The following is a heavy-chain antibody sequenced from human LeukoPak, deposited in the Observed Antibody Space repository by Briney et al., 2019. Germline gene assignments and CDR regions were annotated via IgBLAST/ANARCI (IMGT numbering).Heavy chain of an antibody. CDR3: ARAPNYYYMDV. Sequence: GGSPRLSCAASGFTFSSYWMSWVRQAPGKGLEWVANIKQDGSEKYYVDSVKGRFTISRDNAKNSLYLQMNSLRAEDTAVYYCARAPNYYYMDVWGKGTTVTVSS. CDR2: IKQDGSEK. V-gene: IGHV3-7*01. CDR1: GFTFSSYW. J-gene: IGHJ6*03.